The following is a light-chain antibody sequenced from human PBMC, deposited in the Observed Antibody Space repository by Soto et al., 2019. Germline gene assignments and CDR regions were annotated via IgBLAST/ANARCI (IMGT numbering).Light chain of an antibody. CDR3: KQNYSATWT. CDR2: AAS. J-gene: IGKJ1*01. Sequence: DIQTTQSPSGLSAAVGDRLTITFGASQGISTYLNWYQQKPGKAPKLLIYAASTLQSGVPSRFSGSGSETDFTLAISSLQTKDFASYYCKQNYSATWTFGKGTKVDIK. V-gene: IGKV1-39*01. CDR1: QGISTY.